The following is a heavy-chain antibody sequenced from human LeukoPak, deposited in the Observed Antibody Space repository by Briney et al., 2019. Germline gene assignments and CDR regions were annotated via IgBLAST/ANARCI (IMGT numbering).Heavy chain of an antibody. V-gene: IGHV4-34*01. CDR1: GGSFSGNY. D-gene: IGHD3/OR15-3a*01. CDR2: INHSGST. J-gene: IGHJ4*02. Sequence: PSETLSLTCAVCGGSFSGNYWSWVRQPPGKGLEWIGEINHSGSTNYNPSLKSRVTISVDTSKNQFSLKLSSVTAADTAVYYCARASGFRTKTIDYWGQGTLVTVSS. CDR3: ARASGFRTKTIDY.